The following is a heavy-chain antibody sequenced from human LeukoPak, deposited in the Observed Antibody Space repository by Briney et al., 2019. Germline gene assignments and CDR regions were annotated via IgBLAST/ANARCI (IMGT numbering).Heavy chain of an antibody. Sequence: SGGSLRLSCAASGFTFSSYGMHWVRQAPGKGLEWVAFIQYDGSNKYYVDSVKGRFTISRDNSKNTLNLPMNSLRDEDTAVYYCAKGDNDYGDYWGQGTLVTVSS. CDR2: IQYDGSNK. CDR1: GFTFSSYG. CDR3: AKGDNDYGDY. V-gene: IGHV3-30*02. D-gene: IGHD5-24*01. J-gene: IGHJ4*02.